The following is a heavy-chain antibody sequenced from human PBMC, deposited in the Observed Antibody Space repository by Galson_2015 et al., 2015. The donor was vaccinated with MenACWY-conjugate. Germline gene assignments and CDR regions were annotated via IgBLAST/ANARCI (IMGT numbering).Heavy chain of an antibody. V-gene: IGHV3-11*03. CDR1: GFTFFGYD. J-gene: IGHJ4*02. D-gene: IGHD4-23*01. CDR3: AGRLITPIDEFDF. Sequence: SLRLSCAASGFTFFGYDMNWVRQAPGQGLESLSYISSSSSYTAYGDSVKGRFTISRDNARASLHLQMTSLRAEDTAVYYCAGRLITPIDEFDFWGQGALVTVSS. CDR2: ISSSSSYT.